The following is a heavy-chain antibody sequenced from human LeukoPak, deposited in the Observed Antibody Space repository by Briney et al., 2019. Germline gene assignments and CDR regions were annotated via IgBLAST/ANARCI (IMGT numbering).Heavy chain of an antibody. Sequence: GGSLRLSCAASGFTFSSYWMHWVRQAPGKGLVWVSRINSDGSSTSYADSVKGRFTISRDNSKNTLYLQMNSLRSEDTAVYYCARYGSGKGIDYWGQGTLVTVSS. CDR1: GFTFSSYW. J-gene: IGHJ4*02. CDR3: ARYGSGKGIDY. D-gene: IGHD3-10*01. CDR2: INSDGSST. V-gene: IGHV3-74*01.